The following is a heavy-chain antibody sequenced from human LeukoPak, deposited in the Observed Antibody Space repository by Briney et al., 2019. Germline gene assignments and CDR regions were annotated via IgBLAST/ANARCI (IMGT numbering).Heavy chain of an antibody. Sequence: SETLSLTCTVSGGSISSSSYYWSWVRQPPGKGLEWIGYIYYSGSTNYNPSLKSRVTISVDTSKNQFSLKLSSVTAADTAVYYCARLNYGVGDYWGQGTLVTVSS. CDR2: IYYSGST. J-gene: IGHJ4*02. D-gene: IGHD4-11*01. V-gene: IGHV4-61*01. CDR3: ARLNYGVGDY. CDR1: GGSISSSSYY.